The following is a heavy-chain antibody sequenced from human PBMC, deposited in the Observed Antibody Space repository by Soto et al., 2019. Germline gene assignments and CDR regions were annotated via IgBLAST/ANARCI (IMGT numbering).Heavy chain of an antibody. J-gene: IGHJ4*02. V-gene: IGHV4-59*01. CDR2: IYYSGST. CDR3: ERRSAAIMVD. Sequence: QVQLQESGPGLLKPSETLSLTCTVSGGSISSYYWSWIRQPPGKGLEWIGYIYYSGSTNYNPSLKSRVTISVDTSKNQFALKLSSVTAADTAVYYCERRSAAIMVDWGQGTLVTVSS. CDR1: GGSISSYY. D-gene: IGHD2-2*01.